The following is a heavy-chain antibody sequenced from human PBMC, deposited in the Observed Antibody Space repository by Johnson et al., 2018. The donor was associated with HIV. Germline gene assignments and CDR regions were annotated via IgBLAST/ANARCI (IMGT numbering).Heavy chain of an antibody. CDR2: ISWNSGSI. V-gene: IGHV3-9*01. CDR3: AKVNLGYCSGGSCYNAFDI. J-gene: IGHJ3*02. Sequence: VQLVESGGGLVQPGRSLRLSCAASGSTFDDYAMHWVRQAPGKGLEWVSGISWNSGSIGYADSVKGRFTISRDNAKNSLYLQMNSLRAADTALYYCAKVNLGYCSGGSCYNAFDIWGQGTMVTVSS. CDR1: GSTFDDYA. D-gene: IGHD2-15*01.